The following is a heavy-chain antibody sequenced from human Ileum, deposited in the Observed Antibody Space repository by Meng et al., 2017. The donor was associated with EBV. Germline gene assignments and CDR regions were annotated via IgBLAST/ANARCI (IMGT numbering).Heavy chain of an antibody. CDR1: GYIFSSHV. D-gene: IGHD3-10*01. V-gene: IGHV1-18*01. CDR3: ARDPSNSAGRRTYFDY. J-gene: IGHJ4*02. Sequence: VPLVQYGGEVKEPGASVKVSCKTSGYIFSSHVISWLRQAPGQGLEWMGWISTYNGDTNYEQKLQDRVTITTDTSTSTAYMELRSLRSDDTAMYYCARDPSNSAGRRTYFDYWGQGTLVTVSS. CDR2: ISTYNGDT.